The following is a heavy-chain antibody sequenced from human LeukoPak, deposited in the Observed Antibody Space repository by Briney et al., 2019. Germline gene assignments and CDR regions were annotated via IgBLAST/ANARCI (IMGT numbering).Heavy chain of an antibody. Sequence: ASVMVSCKASGYTFTSYGISWVRQAPGQGLEWMGWISAYNGNTNYAQKLQGRVTVTTDTSTSTAYMELRSLRSDDTAVYYCAREGGWFGELLTTIDYWGQGTLVTVSS. CDR2: ISAYNGNT. D-gene: IGHD3-10*01. J-gene: IGHJ4*02. CDR1: GYTFTSYG. CDR3: AREGGWFGELLTTIDY. V-gene: IGHV1-18*04.